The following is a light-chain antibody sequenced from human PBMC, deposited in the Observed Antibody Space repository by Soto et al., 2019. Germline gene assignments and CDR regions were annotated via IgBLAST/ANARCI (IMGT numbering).Light chain of an antibody. CDR1: NSNIGNNA. J-gene: IGLJ1*01. CDR2: YDD. CDR3: AAWDDSLNGQV. V-gene: IGLV1-36*01. Sequence: QSNLNQAPSGSESPRPRVPIPRFGSNSNIGNNAVNWYQQLPGKAPKLLIYYDDLLPSGVSDRFSGSKSGTSASLAISGLQSEDEADYYCAAWDDSLNGQVFGTGTKVTVL.